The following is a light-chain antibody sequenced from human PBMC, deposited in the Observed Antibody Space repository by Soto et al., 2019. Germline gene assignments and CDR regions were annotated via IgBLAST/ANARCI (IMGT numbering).Light chain of an antibody. CDR1: QNIYSY. J-gene: IGKJ3*01. CDR2: FAS. CDR3: QQSYSSLPT. Sequence: DIQMTQSPSSLSASVGDRVTITCRASQNIYSYLNWYQQKPGKAPKLLIYFASSLQSGVPSRFSGSGSGTDFTLTITRLQPEDFANYYCQQSYSSLPTFGPGTKVDIK. V-gene: IGKV1-39*01.